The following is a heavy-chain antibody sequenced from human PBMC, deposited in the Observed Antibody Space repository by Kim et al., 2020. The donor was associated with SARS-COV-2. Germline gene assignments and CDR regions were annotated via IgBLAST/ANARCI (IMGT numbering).Heavy chain of an antibody. J-gene: IGHJ5*01. D-gene: IGHD6-13*01. CDR2: MNPNTGNA. V-gene: IGHV1-8*01. CDR3: AKVGSNRANWFDS. CDR1: GYTFTNFD. Sequence: ASVKVSCKASGYTFTNFDIDWVRQATGQGLEWMGWMNPNTGNAAFAQRFQGRVTMTRDTAIGTAYMALSRLTSEDTAVYFCAKVGSNRANWFDSWGQGTLLTVSS.